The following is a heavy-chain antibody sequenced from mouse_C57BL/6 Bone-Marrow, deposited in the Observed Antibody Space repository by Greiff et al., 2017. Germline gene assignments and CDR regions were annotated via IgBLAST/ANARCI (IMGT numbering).Heavy chain of an antibody. CDR3: TTQWLGAY. J-gene: IGHJ3*01. CDR2: IDPENGDT. CDR1: GFNIKDDY. D-gene: IGHD2-2*01. Sequence: VQLKQSGAELVRPGASVKLSCTASGFNIKDDYMHWVKQRPEQGLEWIGWIDPENGDTEYASKFQGKATITADTSSNTAYLQLSSLTSEDTAVYYCTTQWLGAYWGQGTLVTVSA. V-gene: IGHV14-4*01.